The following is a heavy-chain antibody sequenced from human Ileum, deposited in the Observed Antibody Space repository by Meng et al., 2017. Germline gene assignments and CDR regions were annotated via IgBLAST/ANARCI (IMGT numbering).Heavy chain of an antibody. Sequence: GESLKISCAASGFTFSYYSIHWVRQAPGKGLEWVAMMAYDGRSIHYIDSVQGRFTISRDNSRNTLFLQMNSLRVEDTAVYYCARDWGSSGWYNWFDPWGPGTLVTVSS. CDR1: GFTFSYYS. D-gene: IGHD6-19*01. J-gene: IGHJ5*02. V-gene: IGHV3-30*03. CDR2: MAYDGRSI. CDR3: ARDWGSSGWYNWFDP.